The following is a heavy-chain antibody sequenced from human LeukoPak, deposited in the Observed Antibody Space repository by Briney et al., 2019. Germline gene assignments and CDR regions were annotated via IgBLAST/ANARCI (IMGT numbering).Heavy chain of an antibody. D-gene: IGHD1-14*01. CDR3: ARFCATHNHDY. V-gene: IGHV4-34*01. J-gene: IGHJ4*02. CDR2: INHSGST. Sequence: SETLSLTCAVYGGSFSGYYWSWIRQPPGKGLEWIGEINHSGSTNYNPSLKSRVTISVDTSKNQFSLRLSSVTAADTAVYYCARFCATHNHDYWGQGTLVTVSS. CDR1: GGSFSGYY.